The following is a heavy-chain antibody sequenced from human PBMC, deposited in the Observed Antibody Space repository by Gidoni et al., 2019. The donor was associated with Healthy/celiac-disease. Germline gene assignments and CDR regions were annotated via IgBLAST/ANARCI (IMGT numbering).Heavy chain of an antibody. V-gene: IGHV4-34*01. D-gene: IGHD3-22*01. CDR1: GGSFSGYY. CDR3: ARGSKVTMITCFQY. J-gene: IGHJ1*01. Sequence: QVQLQQWGAGLLKPSETLSLTCAVYGGSFSGYYWNWIRQPPGKGLEWIGEINHGGNTTYNPTLQGTVTVAVDTSKNQFSLKLNSLTAADTAFYYCARGSKVTMITCFQYWGRGTLVTVSS. CDR2: INHGGNT.